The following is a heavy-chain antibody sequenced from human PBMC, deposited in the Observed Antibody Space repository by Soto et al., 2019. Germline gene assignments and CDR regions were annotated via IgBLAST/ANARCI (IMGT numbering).Heavy chain of an antibody. J-gene: IGHJ3*01. CDR2: LYDVDGS. Sequence: DVQLVESGGGLIQPGESLRLSCAAFGLTISGKKYVAWVRQAPGKGLEWVSALYDVDGSFYSDYVTGRFTTSSDSSKTTVYLQMNDLRPDDTAVYYCATWHEREHAFDVWGQGTTVTLSS. D-gene: IGHD1-1*01. CDR3: ATWHEREHAFDV. V-gene: IGHV3-53*01. CDR1: GLTISGKKY.